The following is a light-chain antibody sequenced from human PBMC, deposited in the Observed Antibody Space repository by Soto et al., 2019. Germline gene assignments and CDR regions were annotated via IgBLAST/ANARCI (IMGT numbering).Light chain of an antibody. V-gene: IGLV1-40*01. Sequence: QSVLTQPPSVSGAPGQRVTISCTGSSSNIGAGYDVHWYQQLPGTAPKILIYGNSNRPSGVPDRFSGSKSGNTASLTISGLQAEDEADYYCSSYTLRNTLVLFGGGTQLTVL. CDR2: GNS. CDR3: SSYTLRNTLVL. J-gene: IGLJ3*02. CDR1: SSNIGAGYD.